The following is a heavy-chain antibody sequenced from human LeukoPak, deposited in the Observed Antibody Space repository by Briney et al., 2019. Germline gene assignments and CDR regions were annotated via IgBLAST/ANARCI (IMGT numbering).Heavy chain of an antibody. CDR3: ALEGSGSYLYYYYYMDV. D-gene: IGHD3-10*01. CDR1: GGTFSSYA. J-gene: IGHJ6*03. V-gene: IGHV1-69*06. CDR2: IIPIFGTA. Sequence: ASVKVSCKASGGTFSSYAISWVRQAPGQGLEWMGGIIPIFGTANYAQKFQGRVTITADKSTSTAYMELSSLRSEDTAVYHCALEGSGSYLYYYYYMDVWGKGTTVTVSS.